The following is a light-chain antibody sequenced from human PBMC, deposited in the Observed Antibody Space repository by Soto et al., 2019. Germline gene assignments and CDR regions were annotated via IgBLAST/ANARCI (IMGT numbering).Light chain of an antibody. CDR1: SSDVGAYTF. V-gene: IGLV2-14*03. CDR3: SSSTSSITHV. CDR2: DVS. Sequence: QSALTQPASVSGSPGQSITISCTGTSSDVGAYTFVSWYQQHPGKVPKLMIFDVSSRPSGVSDLFSSSKSGNTASLTISGLQAEDESDYYCSSSTSSITHVFGSGTKVTVL. J-gene: IGLJ1*01.